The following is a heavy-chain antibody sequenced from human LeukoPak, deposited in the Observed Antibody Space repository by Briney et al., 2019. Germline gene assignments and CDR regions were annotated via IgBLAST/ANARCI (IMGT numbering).Heavy chain of an antibody. V-gene: IGHV4-4*07. D-gene: IGHD3-10*01. Sequence: SETLSLTCTVSGGSISSYYWSWIRQPAGKGLKWIGRIYSSGSTNYNPSLKSRVTMSVDTSKNQFSLKLTSVTAADTAVYYCARGVYGSGDYWGQGTLVTVSS. CDR1: GGSISSYY. CDR3: ARGVYGSGDY. J-gene: IGHJ4*02. CDR2: IYSSGST.